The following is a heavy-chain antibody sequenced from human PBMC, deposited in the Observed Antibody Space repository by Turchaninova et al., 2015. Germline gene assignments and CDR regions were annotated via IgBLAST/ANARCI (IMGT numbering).Heavy chain of an antibody. Sequence: VHLQQWGSGLLQSSQTLSLTCAVSGGSFTGYSWTWIRQPPGKGLKWIGQINHDGRTNYNPSLKGRVTISEATSKKQFSLNLRSVTAADTAVYYCARVDYGDSNFDYWGQGTLVTVPS. D-gene: IGHD4-17*01. CDR3: ARVDYGDSNFDY. CDR1: GGSFTGYS. J-gene: IGHJ4*02. CDR2: INHDGRT. V-gene: IGHV4-34*01.